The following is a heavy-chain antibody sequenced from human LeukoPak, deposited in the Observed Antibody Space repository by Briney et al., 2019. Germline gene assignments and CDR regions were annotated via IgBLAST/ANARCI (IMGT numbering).Heavy chain of an antibody. Sequence: GGSLRLSCAASGFTFSSYAMSWVRQAPGKGLEWVSAISGSGGSTYYADSVKGRFTISGDNSKNTLYLQMNSLRAEDTAVYYCAKGMRHCDSTSCYSFHPPDYWGQGTLVSVSS. CDR1: GFTFSSYA. CDR3: AKGMRHCDSTSCYSFHPPDY. CDR2: ISGSGGST. D-gene: IGHD2-2*02. V-gene: IGHV3-23*01. J-gene: IGHJ4*02.